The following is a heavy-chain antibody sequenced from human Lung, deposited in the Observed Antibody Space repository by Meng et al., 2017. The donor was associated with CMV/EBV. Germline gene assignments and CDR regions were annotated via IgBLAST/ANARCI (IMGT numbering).Heavy chain of an antibody. CDR1: GGSISSSTYY. V-gene: IGHV4-39*07. D-gene: IGHD1-26*01. Sequence: SXTXSLXXTVSGGSISSSTYYWGWVRQPPGKGLEWIGSLYYSGSTYYNPSLKSRVTISVDTSMNQFSLKLSSVTAADTAMYYCARGDSGSYYFDYLGQGTLVTVSS. CDR3: ARGDSGSYYFDY. CDR2: LYYSGST. J-gene: IGHJ4*02.